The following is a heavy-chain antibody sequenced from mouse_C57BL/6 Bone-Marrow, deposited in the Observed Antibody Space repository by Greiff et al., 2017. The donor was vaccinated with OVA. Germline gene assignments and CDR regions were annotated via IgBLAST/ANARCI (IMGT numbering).Heavy chain of an antibody. CDR3: ERNSNYDLYVDV. J-gene: IGHJ1*03. CDR2: IDPNSGGT. Sequence: VQLQQPGAELVKPGASVKLSCKASGYTFTSYWMHWVKQRPGRGLEWIGRIDPNSGGTKYNEKFKSKATLTVDKPSSTAYMQRSSLTSEDAEVYYSERNSNYDLYVDVWGTGTTVTVSS. D-gene: IGHD2-5*01. CDR1: GYTFTSYW. V-gene: IGHV1-72*01.